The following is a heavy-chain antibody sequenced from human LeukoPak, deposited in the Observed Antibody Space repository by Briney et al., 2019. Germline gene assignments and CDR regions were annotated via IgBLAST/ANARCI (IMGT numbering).Heavy chain of an antibody. Sequence: SQTLSLTCTVSGGSISSDGYYWSWIRQPPGKGLEWIGHIYHSGSTYYNPSLKSRVTISVDRYKNQLSLKLSSVTAADTAVYYCARGMRAAAAHDAFDIWGQGTMVTDSS. J-gene: IGHJ3*02. V-gene: IGHV4-30-2*01. CDR1: GGSISSDGYY. D-gene: IGHD6-13*01. CDR2: IYHSGST. CDR3: ARGMRAAAAHDAFDI.